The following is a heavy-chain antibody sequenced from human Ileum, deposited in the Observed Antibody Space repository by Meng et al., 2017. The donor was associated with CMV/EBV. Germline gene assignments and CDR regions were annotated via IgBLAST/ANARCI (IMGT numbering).Heavy chain of an antibody. V-gene: IGHV4-39*07. CDR3: ACRDYYRYSMTV. J-gene: IGHJ6*02. CDR2: MYYSGST. D-gene: IGHD3-3*01. CDR1: GGSIYTENYY. Sequence: SETLSLTCTVSGGSIYTENYYWAWIRQPPGKTLEWIGSMYYSGSTNYDPSLKSRVAISADTSKNQFSLKLNSETAADSAVYYCACRDYYRYSMTVWGQGNTVTVSS.